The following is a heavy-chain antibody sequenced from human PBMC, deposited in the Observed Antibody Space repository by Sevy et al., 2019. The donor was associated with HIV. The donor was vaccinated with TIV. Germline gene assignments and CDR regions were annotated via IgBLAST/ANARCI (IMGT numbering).Heavy chain of an antibody. CDR2: ISGSGANT. D-gene: IGHD1-26*01. CDR1: GFTFSSYA. V-gene: IGHV3-23*01. J-gene: IGHJ4*02. Sequence: GESLKISCAASGFTFSSYAMSWVRQAPGKGLDWVSGISGSGANTYYADSVKGRFTISRDNSKNTLYLQRNSLRAEDTAVYYCAKELGTTREGDFDYWGQGTLVTVSS. CDR3: AKELGTTREGDFDY.